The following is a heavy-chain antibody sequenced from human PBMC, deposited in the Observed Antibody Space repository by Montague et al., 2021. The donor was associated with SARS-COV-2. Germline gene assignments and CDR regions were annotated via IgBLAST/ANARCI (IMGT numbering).Heavy chain of an antibody. CDR1: GFSLTTSGFS. CDR2: IYWEDDR. J-gene: IGHJ3*01. CDR3: ARQNWFGDNAFGV. D-gene: IGHD3-10*01. V-gene: IGHV2-70*01. Sequence: PALVKPTQTLTLTCTFSGFSLTTSGFSVNWIRQPPGKALEWPALIYWEDDRHYHTSLRTRLTISKDTSKNQVVLTVTNMDPVDTATYYCARQNWFGDNAFGVGGQGTVVTVSS.